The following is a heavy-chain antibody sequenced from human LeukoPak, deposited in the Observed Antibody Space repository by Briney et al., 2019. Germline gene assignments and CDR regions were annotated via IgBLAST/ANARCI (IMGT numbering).Heavy chain of an antibody. J-gene: IGHJ2*01. V-gene: IGHV1-18*01. CDR3: ARDTAGYCSGGSCYSDWYFDL. Sequence: GASVKVSCKASGYTFTSYGISWVRQAPGQGLEWMGWISAYNGNTNYAQKLQGRVTMTTDTSTSTAYMELRSLRSDDTAVYYCARDTAGYCSGGSCYSDWYFDLWGRGTLVTVSS. D-gene: IGHD2-15*01. CDR2: ISAYNGNT. CDR1: GYTFTSYG.